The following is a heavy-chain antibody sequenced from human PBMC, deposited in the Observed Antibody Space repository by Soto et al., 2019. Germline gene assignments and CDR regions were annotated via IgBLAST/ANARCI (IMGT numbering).Heavy chain of an antibody. D-gene: IGHD3-10*01. CDR3: ARGRYSYETIYYKFYYSALDV. CDR1: GGSLRGYY. CDR2: INDNGGT. Sequence: PSETLSLTCGVYGGSLRGYYWSWIRQSPGKGLEWIGDINDNGGTNYNPSLKSRVTTSLDTSKKQASLMVSSVTAADTAVYYCARGRYSYETIYYKFYYSALDVWGQGTTVTVSS. V-gene: IGHV4-34*01. J-gene: IGHJ6*02.